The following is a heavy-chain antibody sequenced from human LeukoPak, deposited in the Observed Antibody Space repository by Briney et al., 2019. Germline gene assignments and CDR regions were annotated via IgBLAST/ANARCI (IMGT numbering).Heavy chain of an antibody. J-gene: IGHJ3*02. D-gene: IGHD3-16*01. CDR2: ISSGGTTI. CDR3: GASRQYVGASDI. V-gene: IGHV3-48*03. Sequence: GGSLRLSCAASGFTFSTYELYWVRQAPGKGLEWISYISSGGTTIKYADSVRGRFTISRDDGRESLYLQMNSLRVEDTAIYYCGASRQYVGASDIWGQGTLVSVSS. CDR1: GFTFSTYE.